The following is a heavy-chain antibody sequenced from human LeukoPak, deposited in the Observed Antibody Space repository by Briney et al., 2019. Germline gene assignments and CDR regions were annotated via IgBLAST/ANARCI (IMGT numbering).Heavy chain of an antibody. CDR3: ARQGIVVVPAARVQYFQH. J-gene: IGHJ1*01. D-gene: IGHD2-2*01. V-gene: IGHV4-38-2*01. CDR1: GYSISSGYY. Sequence: SETLSLTCAVSGYSISSGYYWGWIRQPPGKGLEWIGSIYHSGSTYYNRSLKSRVTISVDTSKNQFSLKLSSVTAAGTAVYYCARQGIVVVPAARVQYFQHWGQGTLVTVSS. CDR2: IYHSGST.